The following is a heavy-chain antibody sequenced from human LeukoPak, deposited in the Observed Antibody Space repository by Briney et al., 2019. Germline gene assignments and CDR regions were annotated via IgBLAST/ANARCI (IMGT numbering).Heavy chain of an antibody. CDR1: GFTFSSYW. Sequence: GGSLRLSCVAPGFTFSSYWMHWVRQAPGKGLVWVSRVNSDGSSTSYADSVKGRFTISRDNSKNTVDLQMNSLRAGDMAVYYCARDWGYDSGTYCVYWGQGTLVTVSS. CDR2: VNSDGSST. V-gene: IGHV3-74*01. D-gene: IGHD3-10*01. J-gene: IGHJ4*02. CDR3: ARDWGYDSGTYCVY.